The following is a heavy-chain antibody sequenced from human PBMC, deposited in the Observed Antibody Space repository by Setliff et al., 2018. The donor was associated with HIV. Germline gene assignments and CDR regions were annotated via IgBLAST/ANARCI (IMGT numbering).Heavy chain of an antibody. J-gene: IGHJ4*02. CDR1: GFTFSSYW. Sequence: SLRLSCAASGFTFSSYWMHWVRQVPGKGLVWVSRINSDGSSTTYADFVKGRFTISRDNAKNTLYLQMNSLRAEDTAVYSCVRAAESHWGQGTVVTVSS. CDR2: INSDGSST. CDR3: VRAAESH. V-gene: IGHV3-74*03. D-gene: IGHD3-10*01.